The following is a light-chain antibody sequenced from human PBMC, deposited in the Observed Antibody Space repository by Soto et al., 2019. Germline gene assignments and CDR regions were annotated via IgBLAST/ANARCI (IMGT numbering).Light chain of an antibody. CDR1: QSVDSN. CDR3: QHLNNYPPFT. J-gene: IGKJ3*01. V-gene: IGKV3D-15*01. Sequence: EIVMTQSPATLSVSPGDGATLSCRASQSVDSNLAWYQQKPGQTPRLLMYGASTRPTGIPARFSGSGSGTEFTLTIISLQSEDSATYYCQHLNNYPPFTFGPGTKVDLE. CDR2: GAS.